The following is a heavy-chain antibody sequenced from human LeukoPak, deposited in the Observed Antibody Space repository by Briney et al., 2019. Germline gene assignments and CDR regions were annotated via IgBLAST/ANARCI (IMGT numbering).Heavy chain of an antibody. J-gene: IGHJ4*02. CDR2: ISDDGSKT. CDR1: GFSFNYYA. V-gene: IGHV3-30*18. D-gene: IGHD5-12*01. CDR3: AKDLRGGYRYQPDY. Sequence: PGGSLRLSCAASGFSFNYYAMHWVRQAPGKGLERGALISDDGSKTYYADSMRGRFTISRDNSKKSLYLQMSSLRAEDTAVYYCAKDLRGGYRYQPDYWGQGTLVTVSS.